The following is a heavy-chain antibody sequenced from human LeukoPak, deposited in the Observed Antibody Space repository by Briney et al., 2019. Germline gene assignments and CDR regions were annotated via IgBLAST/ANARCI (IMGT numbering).Heavy chain of an antibody. CDR2: ISAYNGNT. CDR3: ARANMHTAMTLFGFDY. D-gene: IGHD5-18*01. Sequence: ASVKVSCKASGYTFTSYGISWVRQAPGQGLEWMGWISAYNGNTNYAQKLQGRVTMTTDTSTSTAYMELRSLRSDDTAVYYCARANMHTAMTLFGFDYWGQGTLVTVSS. CDR1: GYTFTSYG. V-gene: IGHV1-18*01. J-gene: IGHJ4*02.